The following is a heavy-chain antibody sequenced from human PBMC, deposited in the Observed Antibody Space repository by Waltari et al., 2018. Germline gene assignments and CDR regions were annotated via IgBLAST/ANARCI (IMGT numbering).Heavy chain of an antibody. Sequence: QVQLVQSGAEVKKPGSSVKVSCKASGGTFSSYAISWVRQAPGQGLEWMGGIIPILGIANYAQKFQGRVTITADKSTSTAYMELSSLRSEDTAVYYCARGPLWYDSSGYYYDIDYWGQGTLVTVSS. J-gene: IGHJ4*02. CDR3: ARGPLWYDSSGYYYDIDY. CDR2: IIPILGIA. CDR1: GGTFSSYA. D-gene: IGHD3-22*01. V-gene: IGHV1-69*10.